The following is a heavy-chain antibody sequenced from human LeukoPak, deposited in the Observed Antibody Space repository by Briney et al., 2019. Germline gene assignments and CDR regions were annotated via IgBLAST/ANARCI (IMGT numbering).Heavy chain of an antibody. J-gene: IGHJ6*02. CDR3: AILNGYSYYGLDV. Sequence: PSETLSLTCTVSGGSISTFYWSWIRQPPGKGLEWIGDVYHTGSTNYNPSLKSRVTISLDTSKNQFSLKLSSVTAADTAVYYCAILNGYSYYGLDVWGQGTTVIVSS. V-gene: IGHV4-59*01. CDR2: VYHTGST. CDR1: GGSISTFY. D-gene: IGHD3-9*01.